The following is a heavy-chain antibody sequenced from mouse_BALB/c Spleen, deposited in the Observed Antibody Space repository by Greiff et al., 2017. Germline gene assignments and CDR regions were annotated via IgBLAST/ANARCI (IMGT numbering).Heavy chain of an antibody. CDR2: IDPETGGT. Sequence: VQLQQSGAELVRPGASVTLSCKASGYTFTDYEMHWVKQTPVHGLEWIGAIDPETGGTAYNQKFKGKATLTADKSSSTAYMELRSLTSEDSAVYYCTRGSMMDVGFAYWGQGTLVTVSA. V-gene: IGHV1-15*01. CDR1: GYTFTDYE. J-gene: IGHJ3*01. CDR3: TRGSMMDVGFAY. D-gene: IGHD2-3*01.